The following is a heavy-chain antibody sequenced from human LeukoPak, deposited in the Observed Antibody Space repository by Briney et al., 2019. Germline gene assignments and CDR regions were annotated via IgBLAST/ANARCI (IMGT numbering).Heavy chain of an antibody. CDR1: GYTFTGYY. CDR3: ARDSGTRRDYYYYMDV. J-gene: IGHJ6*03. V-gene: IGHV1-2*02. D-gene: IGHD1-7*01. Sequence: ASVKVSCKASGYTFTGYYMHWVRQAPGQGLEWMGWINPNSGGTNYAQKFQGRVTMTRDTSISTAYVELSRLRSDDTAVYYCARDSGTRRDYYYYMDVWGKGTTVTISS. CDR2: INPNSGGT.